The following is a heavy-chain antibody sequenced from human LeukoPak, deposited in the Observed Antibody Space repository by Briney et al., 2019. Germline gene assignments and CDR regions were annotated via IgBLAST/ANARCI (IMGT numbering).Heavy chain of an antibody. D-gene: IGHD1-7*01. Sequence: SETLSLTCAVYGGSFSNYYWSWIRQPPGKGLEWIGEINDSGRINYNPSLMSRVTISVDTSKNQFSLRLTSVTARDTAGYYCARRWNYGRNYYIDVWGKGATVSVSS. CDR1: GGSFSNYY. V-gene: IGHV4-34*01. CDR3: ARRWNYGRNYYIDV. CDR2: INDSGRI. J-gene: IGHJ6*03.